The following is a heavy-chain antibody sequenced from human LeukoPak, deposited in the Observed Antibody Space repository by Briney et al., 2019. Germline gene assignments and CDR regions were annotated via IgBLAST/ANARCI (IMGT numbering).Heavy chain of an antibody. V-gene: IGHV3-74*01. J-gene: IGHJ4*02. D-gene: IGHD6-19*01. Sequence: GGSLRLSCAASGFTFSSYWMHWVRQVPGKGLVWVSHINTDGSSTTYADSVKGRFTISRDNAKNTLYLQMNSLRVEDTAVYYCARDYSSGWPGYWGQGTLVTVSS. CDR3: ARDYSSGWPGY. CDR2: INTDGSST. CDR1: GFTFSSYW.